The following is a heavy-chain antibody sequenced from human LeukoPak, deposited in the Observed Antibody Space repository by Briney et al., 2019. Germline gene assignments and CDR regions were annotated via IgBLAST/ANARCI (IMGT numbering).Heavy chain of an antibody. Sequence: ASVRVSCTASGHTLTKLAIHWVRQAPGKGLEWMGGFDPEDGQTIYAQKFQGRVTVTEDTSTDTAYMELSSLGSEDTAVYYCATEGGRSYYLYWGQGTLVTVSS. V-gene: IGHV1-24*01. CDR2: FDPEDGQT. J-gene: IGHJ4*02. CDR1: GHTLTKLA. D-gene: IGHD1-26*01. CDR3: ATEGGRSYYLY.